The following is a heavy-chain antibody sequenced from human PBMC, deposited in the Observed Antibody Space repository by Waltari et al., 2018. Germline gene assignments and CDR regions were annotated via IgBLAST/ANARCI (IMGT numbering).Heavy chain of an antibody. CDR3: ARQGYCGGDCYSDT. CDR1: GDSLTSDIYY. CDR2: ISYRGDT. D-gene: IGHD2-21*01. Sequence: QLQLQESGPGLVTPSETLSLTCTVSGDSLTSDIYYWGWIRQPPGKGLEWIATISYRGDTYDSPSLKSRVTISIDTSKNQFSLKVTSVTAADTAVYYCARQGYCGGDCYSDTWGQGTLVTVSP. V-gene: IGHV4-39*01. J-gene: IGHJ5*02.